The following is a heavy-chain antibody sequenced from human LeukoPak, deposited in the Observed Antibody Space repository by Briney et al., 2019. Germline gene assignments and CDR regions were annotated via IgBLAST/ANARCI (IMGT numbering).Heavy chain of an antibody. Sequence: PGGSLRLSCAVSGFTFSSYDMSWVRQAPGKGLEWVSLISGGGGSTYYADSVKGRFTISRDNSKNTLYLQMYSLRAEDTAVYYCAKKTRFDYWGQGTLVTVSS. V-gene: IGHV3-23*01. CDR3: AKKTRFDY. CDR1: GFTFSSYD. CDR2: ISGGGGST. J-gene: IGHJ4*02.